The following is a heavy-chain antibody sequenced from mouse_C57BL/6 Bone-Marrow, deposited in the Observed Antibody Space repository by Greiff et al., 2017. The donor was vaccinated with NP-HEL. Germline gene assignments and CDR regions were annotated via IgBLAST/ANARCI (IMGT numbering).Heavy chain of an antibody. CDR2: IRSKSNNYAT. CDR1: GFSFNTYA. D-gene: IGHD1-1*01. J-gene: IGHJ1*03. Sequence: EVQLVESGEGLVQPKGSLKLSCAASGFSFNTYAMNWVRQAPGKGLEWVARIRSKSNNYATYYADSVKDRFTISRDDSESMLYLQMNNLKTEDTAMYYCVRGITTVVAPHWYFDVWGTGTTVTVSS. V-gene: IGHV10-1*01. CDR3: VRGITTVVAPHWYFDV.